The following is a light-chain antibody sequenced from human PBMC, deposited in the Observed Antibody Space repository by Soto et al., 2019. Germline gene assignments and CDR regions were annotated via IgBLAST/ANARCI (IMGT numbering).Light chain of an antibody. Sequence: DIVMTKSPDSLAVSLGERATINCKSSQSVLYSSNNKNYLAWYQQKPGQPPKLLISWASTRESGVPDRFSGSGSGSDFTRTISTLQAEDVAVYYCQQYYSTPQTFGQGTKVEIK. J-gene: IGKJ1*01. V-gene: IGKV4-1*01. CDR3: QQYYSTPQT. CDR1: QSVLYSSNNKNY. CDR2: WAS.